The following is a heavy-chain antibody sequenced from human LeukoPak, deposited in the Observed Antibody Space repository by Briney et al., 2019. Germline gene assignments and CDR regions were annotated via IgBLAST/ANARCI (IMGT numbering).Heavy chain of an antibody. CDR1: GFTFSSYW. CDR3: AREDGTLTSGYFDY. CDR2: INSDGSST. J-gene: IGHJ4*02. Sequence: GGSLRLSCAASGFTFSSYWMHWVRQAPGKGLVWVSRINSDGSSTNYAGSVKGRFTISRDNAKNTLYLQMNSLRAEGTAVYYCAREDGTLTSGYFDYWGQGTLVTDSS. D-gene: IGHD1-26*01. V-gene: IGHV3-74*01.